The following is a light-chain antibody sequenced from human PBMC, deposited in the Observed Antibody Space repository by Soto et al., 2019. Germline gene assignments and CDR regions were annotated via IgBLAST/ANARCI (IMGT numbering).Light chain of an antibody. V-gene: IGKV3-15*01. CDR1: QSVSSN. CDR3: QQYNNWPPWT. J-gene: IGKJ1*01. Sequence: EIVLTQSPATLSLSPGERATLSCRASQSVSSNLAWYQQKPGQAPRLLIYGASTRATGIAARFSGSGSGTDFTLTISSLQSEDFAVYYCQQYNNWPPWTFGQGTKVDIK. CDR2: GAS.